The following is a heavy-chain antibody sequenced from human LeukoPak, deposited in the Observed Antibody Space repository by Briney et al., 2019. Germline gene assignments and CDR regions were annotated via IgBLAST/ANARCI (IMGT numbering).Heavy chain of an antibody. J-gene: IGHJ4*02. D-gene: IGHD4-4*01. V-gene: IGHV3-21*01. CDR2: ISSSSSYI. CDR3: APTYSNAPFDY. CDR1: GFTFSSYS. Sequence: GGSLRLSCAASGFTFSSYSMNWVRQAPGKGLEWVSSISSSSSYIHYADSVKGRFTISRDNAKNSLYLQMNSRRAEDTAVYFRAPTYSNAPFDYWGQGTLVTVSS.